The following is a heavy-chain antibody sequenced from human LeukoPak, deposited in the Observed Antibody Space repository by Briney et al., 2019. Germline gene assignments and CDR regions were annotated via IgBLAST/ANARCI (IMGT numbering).Heavy chain of an antibody. J-gene: IGHJ3*02. Sequence: SETLSLTCTVSGVSISSSSYYWGWIRQPPGKGLEWIGSIYYSGSTYYNPSLKSRVTISVDTSKNQFSLKLSSVTAADTAVYYCARVEITMIVVVIPSAFDIWGQGTMVTVSS. CDR2: IYYSGST. CDR3: ARVEITMIVVVIPSAFDI. CDR1: GVSISSSSYY. V-gene: IGHV4-39*07. D-gene: IGHD3-22*01.